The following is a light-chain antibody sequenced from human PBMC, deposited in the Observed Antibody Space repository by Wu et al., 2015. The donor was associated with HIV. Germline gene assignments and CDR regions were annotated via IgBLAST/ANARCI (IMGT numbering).Light chain of an antibody. Sequence: IVLTQSPGTLSLSPGETATLSCRASQSVRNNYLAWFQQKPGQAPRLLIYGAYSRATGFPDRFSGSGSGTDFTLRISRLEPEDFAVYFCQQYVGAPLTFGGGTKMEIK. CDR3: QQYVGAPLT. J-gene: IGKJ4*01. CDR1: QSVRNNY. CDR2: GAY. V-gene: IGKV3-20*01.